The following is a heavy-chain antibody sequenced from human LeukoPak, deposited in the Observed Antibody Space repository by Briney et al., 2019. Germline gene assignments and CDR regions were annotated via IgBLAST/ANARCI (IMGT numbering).Heavy chain of an antibody. CDR3: ARDLGTHLEEFDP. V-gene: IGHV1-46*01. D-gene: IGHD1-1*01. CDR2: INPSGGST. CDR1: GYTFTIYY. J-gene: IGHJ5*02. Sequence: EASVKVSCKASGYTFTIYYMHWVRQAPGQGLEWMGIINPSGGSTSYAQKFQGRVTMTRDTSTSTVYMELSSLRSEDTAVYYCARDLGTHLEEFDPWGQGTLVTVSS.